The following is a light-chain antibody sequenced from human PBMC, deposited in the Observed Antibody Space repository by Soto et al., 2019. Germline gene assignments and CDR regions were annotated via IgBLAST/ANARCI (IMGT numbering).Light chain of an antibody. CDR1: QSVSSW. CDR3: QQYITYWT. CDR2: KAS. V-gene: IGKV1-5*03. Sequence: DIQMTQSPSTLSESVGDRVTITCRASQSVSSWLAWYQQKPGKAPKFLIYKASDLESGVPSRFSGSGSGTEFTLTISSLQPDDFATYYCQQYITYWTFGQGTKVEIK. J-gene: IGKJ1*01.